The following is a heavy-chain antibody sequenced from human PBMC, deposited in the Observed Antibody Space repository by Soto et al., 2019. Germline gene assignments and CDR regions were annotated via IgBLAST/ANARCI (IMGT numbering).Heavy chain of an antibody. D-gene: IGHD3-3*01. CDR3: ARDPGDFWSGLSDSDY. CDR2: ISSSSSYI. J-gene: IGHJ4*02. Sequence: EVQLVESGGGLVKPGGSLRLSCAASGFTFSSYSMNWVRQAPGKGLEWVSSISSSSSYIYYADSVKGRFTISRDNAKNSLDLQINRLRAEDTAMYYCARDPGDFWSGLSDSDYWGQGTLVTVSS. CDR1: GFTFSSYS. V-gene: IGHV3-21*01.